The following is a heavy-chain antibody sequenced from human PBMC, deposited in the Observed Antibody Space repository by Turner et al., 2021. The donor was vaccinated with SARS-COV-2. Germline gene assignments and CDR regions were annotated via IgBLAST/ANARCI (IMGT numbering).Heavy chain of an antibody. CDR1: GFSFSSYA. CDR3: AQAGLEISSHFDY. J-gene: IGHJ4*02. V-gene: IGHV3-23*01. D-gene: IGHD3-3*01. CDR2: ISGSGGST. Sequence: EVQLFESGGGLVEPGTSLRPSCAASGFSFSSYAMSWVRQAPGKGLEWVSAISGSGGSTYYAASVKGRFTISRDNTKNTLYLQMNSLRAEDTAVYYCAQAGLEISSHFDYWGQGNLVTVSS.